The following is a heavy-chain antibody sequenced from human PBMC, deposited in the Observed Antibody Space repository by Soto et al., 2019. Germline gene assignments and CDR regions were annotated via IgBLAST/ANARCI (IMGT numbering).Heavy chain of an antibody. CDR1: GFTFSSSA. D-gene: IGHD3-10*01. CDR2: VSANGQGI. Sequence: GSLRLSCAASGFTFSSSAISWVRQAPGKGLEWVSAVSANGQGIYYADSVRGRFTISRDNSKNTVFLHMDSLSAEDTAVYYCAKDRHYPRDYFHYWRQGTLVTVSS. J-gene: IGHJ4*02. V-gene: IGHV3-23*01. CDR3: AKDRHYPRDYFHY.